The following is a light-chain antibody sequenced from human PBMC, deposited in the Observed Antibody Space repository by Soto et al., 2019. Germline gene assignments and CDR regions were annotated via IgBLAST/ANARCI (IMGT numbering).Light chain of an antibody. V-gene: IGKV1-8*01. Sequence: AVLLTQSPSSFSASTGDRATITCRASQDIHNYLAWYQQVPGKAPKLLLYAASILQTGVPSRFSGSGSGTVFTLTIDGLQSEDFAPYFCQHYENYPWTFGQGTTVE. CDR3: QHYENYPWT. CDR2: AAS. J-gene: IGKJ1*01. CDR1: QDIHNY.